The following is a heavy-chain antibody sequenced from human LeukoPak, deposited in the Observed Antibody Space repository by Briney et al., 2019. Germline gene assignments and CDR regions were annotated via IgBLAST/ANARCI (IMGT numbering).Heavy chain of an antibody. CDR1: GFTFSSYG. J-gene: IGHJ4*02. D-gene: IGHD2-2*01. CDR2: ISYDGSNK. CDR3: AKDQGVYCSSTSCPDYFDY. Sequence: GRSLRLSCAASGFTFSSYGMHWVRQAPGKGLEWVAVISYDGSNKYYADSVKGRFTISRDNSKNTLYLQMNSLRAEDTAVYYCAKDQGVYCSSTSCPDYFDYWGQGTLVTVSS. V-gene: IGHV3-30*18.